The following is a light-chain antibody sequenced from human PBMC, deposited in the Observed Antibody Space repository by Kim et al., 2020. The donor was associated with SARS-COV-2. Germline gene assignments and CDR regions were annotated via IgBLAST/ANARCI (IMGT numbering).Light chain of an antibody. CDR3: QQRTNWPPFT. V-gene: IGKV3-11*01. Sequence: EIVLTQFPATLSLSPGETATLSCRASQSVSNFLAWYQQKPGQAPRLLIYDASNRAPGIPVRFSGSGSGTDFTLTISSLEPEDFAVYYCQQRTNWPPFTFGQGTKLEI. CDR2: DAS. J-gene: IGKJ2*01. CDR1: QSVSNF.